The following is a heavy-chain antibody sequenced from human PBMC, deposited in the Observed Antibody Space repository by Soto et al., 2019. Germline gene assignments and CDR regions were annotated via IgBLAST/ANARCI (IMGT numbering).Heavy chain of an antibody. V-gene: IGHV3-23*01. Sequence: EVQLLESGGGLVQPGGSLRLSCAASGFIFRNYAMSWVRQAPGKGLEWVSAISGSGTNTYYADSVRGRFISSRDSSKNTLYLRMDSLRAEDTVVYYCAKEGDDYGSGTSFYFDYWGQGILVTVSS. J-gene: IGHJ4*02. D-gene: IGHD3-10*01. CDR2: ISGSGTNT. CDR1: GFIFRNYA. CDR3: AKEGDDYGSGTSFYFDY.